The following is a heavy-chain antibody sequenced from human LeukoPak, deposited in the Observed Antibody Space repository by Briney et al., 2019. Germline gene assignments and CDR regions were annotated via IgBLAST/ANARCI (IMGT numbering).Heavy chain of an antibody. CDR2: IYHSGRT. D-gene: IGHD6-6*01. CDR1: GYSISSGYY. J-gene: IGHJ4*02. Sequence: PSETLSLTCAVSGYSISSGYYWGWIRQPPGKGLEWIGSIYHSGRTFYKPSLKSRVIVSVDTSKNQFSLKLSSVTAADTAVYYCARQPLYSTSSPNFDYWGQGTLVTVSS. V-gene: IGHV4-38-2*01. CDR3: ARQPLYSTSSPNFDY.